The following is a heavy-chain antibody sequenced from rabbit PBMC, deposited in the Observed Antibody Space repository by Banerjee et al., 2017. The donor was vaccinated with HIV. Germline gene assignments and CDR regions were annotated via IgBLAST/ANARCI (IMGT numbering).Heavy chain of an antibody. CDR2: IDPLFGTT. D-gene: IGHD1-1*01. V-gene: IGHV1S47*01. CDR1: GFDFSTYG. Sequence: QEQLVESGGGLVQPGGSLKLSCKASGFDFSTYGVSWVRQAPGKGLEWIGYIDPLFGTTYYANWVNGRFTISSHNAQNTLYLQLNSLTVADTATYFCVRGASSSGYYSLWGPGTLVTVS. J-gene: IGHJ4*01. CDR3: VRGASSSGYYSL.